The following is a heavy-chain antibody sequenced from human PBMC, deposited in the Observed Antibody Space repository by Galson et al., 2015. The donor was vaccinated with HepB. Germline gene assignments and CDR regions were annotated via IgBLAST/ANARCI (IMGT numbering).Heavy chain of an antibody. Sequence: SLRLSCAASGFTFSSYGMHWVRQAPGKGLEWVAVISYDGSNKYYADSVKGRFTISRDNSKNTLYLQMNSLRAEDTAVYYCAKGYHRYCSSTSCYGPFDYWGQGTLVTVSS. J-gene: IGHJ4*02. V-gene: IGHV3-30*18. CDR3: AKGYHRYCSSTSCYGPFDY. CDR2: ISYDGSNK. CDR1: GFTFSSYG. D-gene: IGHD2-2*01.